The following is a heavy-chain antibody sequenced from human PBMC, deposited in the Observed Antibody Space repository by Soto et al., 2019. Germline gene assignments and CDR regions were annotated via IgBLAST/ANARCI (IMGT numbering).Heavy chain of an antibody. D-gene: IGHD1-26*01. J-gene: IGHJ4*02. CDR3: AKDGDISGSYSLVDY. CDR2: ISWDGGST. Sequence: GGSLRLSCAASGFTFDDYTMHWVRQAPGKGLEWVSLISWDGGSTYYADSVKGRFTISRDNSKNSLYLQMNSLRTEDTALYYCAKDGDISGSYSLVDYWGQGTLVTVSS. V-gene: IGHV3-43*01. CDR1: GFTFDDYT.